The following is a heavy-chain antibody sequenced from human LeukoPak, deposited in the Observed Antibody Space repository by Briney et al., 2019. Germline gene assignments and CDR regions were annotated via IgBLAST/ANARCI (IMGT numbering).Heavy chain of an antibody. CDR3: ARSLRIPLF. D-gene: IGHD3-3*01. J-gene: IGHJ4*02. V-gene: IGHV3-48*03. Sequence: PGGSLRLSCAASGFNFSSYEMNWVRQAPGKGLEWISYITSSGNITYYADSVKGRFTISRDNAKNSMYLQMNSLRAEDMAVYYRARSLRIPLFWGQGTRVTVSS. CDR2: ITSSGNIT. CDR1: GFNFSSYE.